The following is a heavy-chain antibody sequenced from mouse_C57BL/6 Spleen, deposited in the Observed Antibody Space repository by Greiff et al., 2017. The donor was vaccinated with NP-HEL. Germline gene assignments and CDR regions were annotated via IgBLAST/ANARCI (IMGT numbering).Heavy chain of an antibody. CDR2: ISSGSSTI. J-gene: IGHJ3*01. V-gene: IGHV5-17*01. D-gene: IGHD1-1*01. Sequence: EVKLMESGGGLVKPGGSLKLSCAASGFTFSDYGMHWVRQAPEKGLEWVAYISSGSSTIYYADTVKGRFTVSRDNAKNTLFLQMTSLRSEDTAMYYCARNYGSSYEFAYWGQGTLVTVSA. CDR1: GFTFSDYG. CDR3: ARNYGSSYEFAY.